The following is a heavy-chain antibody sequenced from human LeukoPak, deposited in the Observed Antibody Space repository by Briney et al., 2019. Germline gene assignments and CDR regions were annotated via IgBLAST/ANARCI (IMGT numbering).Heavy chain of an antibody. CDR3: TAMDSY. CDR1: GFTLSSYD. J-gene: IGHJ4*02. D-gene: IGHD5-18*01. V-gene: IGHV3-30*03. Sequence: WGSLRLSCAASGFTLSSYDMHWVRQAPGKGLEWVAVISYDGSNKYYADSVKGRFTISRDNSKNTLYLQMNSLRAEDTAVYYCTAMDSYWGQGTLVTVSS. CDR2: ISYDGSNK.